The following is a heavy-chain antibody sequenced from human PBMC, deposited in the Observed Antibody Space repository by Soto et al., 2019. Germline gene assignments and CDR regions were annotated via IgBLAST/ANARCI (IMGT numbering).Heavy chain of an antibody. CDR1: GFPFTTYG. CDR3: VGGQYYFDY. CDR2: ISYDGSTK. V-gene: IGHV3-30*03. D-gene: IGHD2-15*01. J-gene: IGHJ4*02. Sequence: QVQLVESGGGVVQPGRSLRLSCAASGFPFTTYGMHWVREGPGKGLEWVAVISYDGSTKYYADSVKGRFTISRDNSKNALYLHMNDLRPKDTALYFCVGGQYYFDYGGQGTLVTVAP.